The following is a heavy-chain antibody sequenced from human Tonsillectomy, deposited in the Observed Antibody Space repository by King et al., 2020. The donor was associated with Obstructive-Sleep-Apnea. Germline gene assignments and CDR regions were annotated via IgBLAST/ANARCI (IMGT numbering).Heavy chain of an antibody. CDR2: IWYDGRNK. CDR3: ARSDPPSYGDY. V-gene: IGHV3-33*01. D-gene: IGHD5-18*01. J-gene: IGHJ4*02. Sequence: VQLVESGGGVVQPGRSLRLACAASVFTFSSYGMHWVRQAPGKGLEGVAVIWYDGRNKYYADSVKGRFTISSDNSKNTLYLQMNSLRAEDTAVYYCARSDPPSYGDYWGQGTLVTVSS. CDR1: VFTFSSYG.